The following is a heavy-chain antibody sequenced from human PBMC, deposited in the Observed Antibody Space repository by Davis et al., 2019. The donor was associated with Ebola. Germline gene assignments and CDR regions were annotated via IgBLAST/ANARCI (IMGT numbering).Heavy chain of an antibody. D-gene: IGHD3-3*01. Sequence: PSETLSLTCAVYGGSFSGYYWSWIRQPPGKGLEWIGEINHSGSTNYNPSLKSRVTISVDTSKNQFSLKLSSVTAADTAVYYCARGRDDFWSGYYYMDVWGKGTTVTVSS. CDR1: GGSFSGYY. J-gene: IGHJ6*03. CDR2: INHSGST. V-gene: IGHV4-34*01. CDR3: ARGRDDFWSGYYYMDV.